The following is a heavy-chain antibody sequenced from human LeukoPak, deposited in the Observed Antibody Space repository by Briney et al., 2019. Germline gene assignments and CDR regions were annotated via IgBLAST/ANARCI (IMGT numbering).Heavy chain of an antibody. CDR2: ISGSGGST. J-gene: IGHJ5*02. V-gene: IGHV3-23*01. CDR1: GFTFSSYA. CDR3: AKDQVYDSSGWYNWFDP. D-gene: IGHD6-19*01. Sequence: PGGSLRLSCAASGFTFSSYAMSWVRQAPGKGLEWVSAISGSGGSTYYADSVKGRFTISRDNSKNTLYLQMNSLRAEDTAVYYCAKDQVYDSSGWYNWFDPWGQGTLVTVSS.